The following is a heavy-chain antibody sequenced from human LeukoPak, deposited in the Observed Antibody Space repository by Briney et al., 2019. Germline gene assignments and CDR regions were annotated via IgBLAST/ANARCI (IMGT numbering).Heavy chain of an antibody. V-gene: IGHV3-53*01. CDR3: TTGIMITFGGVIVVDY. Sequence: GGSLRLSCAASGFTVSSNYMSWVRQAPGKGLEWVSVIYSGGSTYYADSVKGRFTISRDNSKNTLYLQMNSLKTEDTAVYYCTTGIMITFGGVIVVDYWGQGTLVTVSS. CDR1: GFTVSSNY. J-gene: IGHJ4*02. CDR2: IYSGGST. D-gene: IGHD3-16*02.